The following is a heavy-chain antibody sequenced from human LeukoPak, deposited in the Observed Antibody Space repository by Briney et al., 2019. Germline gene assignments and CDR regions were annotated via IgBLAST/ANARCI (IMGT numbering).Heavy chain of an antibody. J-gene: IGHJ6*03. Sequence: GGSLRLSCAASGFTFSSYAMNWVRQAPGKGLEWVSTISNSGESTYYADSVKGRFTISRDNSKNTLYLQMNSLRAEDTAVYYCAKDRVGANYYYYYMDVWGKGTTVTISS. CDR1: GFTFSSYA. D-gene: IGHD1-26*01. CDR3: AKDRVGANYYYYYMDV. CDR2: ISNSGEST. V-gene: IGHV3-23*01.